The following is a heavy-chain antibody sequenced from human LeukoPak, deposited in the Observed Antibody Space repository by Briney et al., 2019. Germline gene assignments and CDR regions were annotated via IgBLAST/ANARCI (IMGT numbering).Heavy chain of an antibody. Sequence: SETLSLTCAVSGGSISSGGYSWSWIRQPPGKGLEWIGYIYHSGSTYYNPSLKSRVTISVDRSKNQFSLKLSSVTAADTAVYYCASTYGSGSYYNEDYWGQGTLVTVSS. CDR1: GGSISSGGYS. J-gene: IGHJ4*02. V-gene: IGHV4-30-2*01. CDR3: ASTYGSGSYYNEDY. CDR2: IYHSGST. D-gene: IGHD3-10*01.